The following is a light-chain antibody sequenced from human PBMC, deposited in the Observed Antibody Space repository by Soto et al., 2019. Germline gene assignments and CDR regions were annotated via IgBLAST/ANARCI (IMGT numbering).Light chain of an antibody. CDR3: QQRSNWPLLT. J-gene: IGKJ4*01. CDR2: DAS. Sequence: EILLTQSPATLSLSPGERATLSCKASQSVSSFLAWYQQSPGQAPRLLIYDASNRATGIPARFSGSGSVTDFTLTISSLEPEDFAVYYCQQRSNWPLLTFGGGTKVEIK. V-gene: IGKV3-11*01. CDR1: QSVSSF.